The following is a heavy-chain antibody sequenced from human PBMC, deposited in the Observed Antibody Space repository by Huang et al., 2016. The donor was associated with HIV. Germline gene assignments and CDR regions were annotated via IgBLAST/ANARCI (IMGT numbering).Heavy chain of an antibody. V-gene: IGHV3-30*18. CDR1: GFKLRGFG. Sequence: QVHLVESGGGVVQPGGSLRLSCAASGFKLRGFGMHWVRQAPGKGLEWVAGISYDGRSQFYTDSVKGRFTISRDNSDNTLSLQMKGLRPDDTAVYYCAKESRWFSDFDHWGQGVLVSVSS. CDR2: ISYDGRSQ. CDR3: AKESRWFSDFDH. J-gene: IGHJ4*02. D-gene: IGHD2-15*01.